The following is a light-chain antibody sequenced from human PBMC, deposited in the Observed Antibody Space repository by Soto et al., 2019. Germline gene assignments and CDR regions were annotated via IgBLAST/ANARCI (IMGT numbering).Light chain of an antibody. J-gene: IGKJ4*01. V-gene: IGKV1-39*01. CDR3: QQSYSTPLT. CDR1: QSLGNY. CDR2: AAS. Sequence: DIQMTQSPSSLSASVGDRVTITCRASQSLGNYLIWYQQKPGKAPKLLIYAASSLQSEVPSRFSGSGSGTDFTLTISSLQPEDFATYYCQQSYSTPLTFGGGTKVEIK.